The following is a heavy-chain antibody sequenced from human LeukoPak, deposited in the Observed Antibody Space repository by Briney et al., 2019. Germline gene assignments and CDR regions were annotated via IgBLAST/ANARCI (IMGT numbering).Heavy chain of an antibody. J-gene: IGHJ4*02. CDR2: ISAYNGNT. V-gene: IGHV1-18*01. CDR1: GYTFTSYG. CDR3: ARVRIDTYYYDSSGYYYFDY. Sequence: GASVKVSCKASGYTFTSYGISWVRQAPGQGLEWMGWISAYNGNTNYAQKLQGRVTMTTDTSTSTAYMELRSLRSDDTAVYYCARVRIDTYYYDSSGYYYFDYWGQGTLVTVSS. D-gene: IGHD3-22*01.